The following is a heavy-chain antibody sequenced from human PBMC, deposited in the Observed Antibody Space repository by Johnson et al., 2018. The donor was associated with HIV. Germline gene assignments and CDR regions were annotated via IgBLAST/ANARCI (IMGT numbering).Heavy chain of an antibody. CDR3: ARDGGLITGAFDI. J-gene: IGHJ3*02. D-gene: IGHD1-14*01. CDR2: ISWNSGSI. Sequence: VQLVEFGGGLVQPGGSLRLSCAASGFTFSSYAMHWVRQAPGKGLEWVSGISWNSGSIGYVDSVKGRFTISRDNAKNSLYLQMNSLRAEDTALYYCARDGGLITGAFDIWGQGTMVTVSS. V-gene: IGHV3-9*01. CDR1: GFTFSSYA.